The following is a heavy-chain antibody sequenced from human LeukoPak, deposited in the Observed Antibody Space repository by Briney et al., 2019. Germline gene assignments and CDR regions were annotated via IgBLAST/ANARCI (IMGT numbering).Heavy chain of an antibody. J-gene: IGHJ4*02. CDR1: GFTFSGYG. CDR2: VRYDSSNK. D-gene: IGHD3-22*01. CDR3: ARVLHKRNYDSGVYCGY. V-gene: IGHV3-30*02. Sequence: PGGSLRLSCAASGFTFSGYGMHWVRQAPGKGLEWVAFVRYDSSNKYYADSVKGRFTVSRDNSKNMLYLQMNSLRAEDTAVYYCARVLHKRNYDSGVYCGYWGQGTLVTVSS.